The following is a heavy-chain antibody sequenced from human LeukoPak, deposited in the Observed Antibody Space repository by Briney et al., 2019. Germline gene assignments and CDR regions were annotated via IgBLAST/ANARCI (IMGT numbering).Heavy chain of an antibody. J-gene: IGHJ4*02. D-gene: IGHD6-19*01. V-gene: IGHV4-4*07. CDR2: IYTSGST. CDR1: GGSISSYY. CDR3: ARRAHNTGWSFDY. Sequence: SETLSLTCTVSGGSISSYYWSWIRQPAGKGLEWIGRIYTSGSTNYNPSLKSRVTMSVDTSKNQFSLRLTSVSAADTAIYYCARRAHNTGWSFDYWGQGTLVTVSS.